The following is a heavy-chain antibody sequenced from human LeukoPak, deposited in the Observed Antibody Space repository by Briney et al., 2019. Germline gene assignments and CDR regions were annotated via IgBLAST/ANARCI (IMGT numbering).Heavy chain of an antibody. Sequence: GGSLRLSCAASGFTFSSYSMNWVRQAPGKGLEWVSSISSSSSYIYCADSVKGRFTISRDNAKNSLYLQMNSLRAEDTAVYYCARDKPAVAGTNRAFDYWGQGTLVTVSS. CDR2: ISSSSSYI. D-gene: IGHD6-19*01. CDR3: ARDKPAVAGTNRAFDY. J-gene: IGHJ4*02. V-gene: IGHV3-21*01. CDR1: GFTFSSYS.